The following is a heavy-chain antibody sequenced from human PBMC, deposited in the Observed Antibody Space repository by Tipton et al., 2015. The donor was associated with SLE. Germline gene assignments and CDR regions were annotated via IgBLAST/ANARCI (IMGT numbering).Heavy chain of an antibody. D-gene: IGHD3-10*01. Sequence: QVQLVQSGAEVKKPGASVKVSCKASGYTFTYFYIYWVRQAPGQGLEWMGWINPNSGNTKSAQNFQGRVTMTADTSISTADMELSRLRSDDTAVYFCARWSHYPINAFDMWGQGTLITVSS. J-gene: IGHJ3*02. CDR3: ARWSHYPINAFDM. CDR2: INPNSGNT. V-gene: IGHV1-2*02. CDR1: GYTFTYFY.